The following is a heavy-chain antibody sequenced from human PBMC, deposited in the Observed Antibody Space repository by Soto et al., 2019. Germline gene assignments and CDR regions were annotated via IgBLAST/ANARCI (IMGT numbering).Heavy chain of an antibody. CDR1: GFTVSSNY. CDR3: DRELIWYGATH. CDR2: IYSGGRT. Sequence: EVQLVESGGGLIQPGGSLRLSCAASGFTVSSNYMSWVRQAPGKGLEWISVIYSGGRTYYADSVKGRFTISRDNSKNTLYLQMNSLRAEETAVYYCDRELIWYGATHWGQGTLVTVSS. D-gene: IGHD2-15*01. J-gene: IGHJ4*02. V-gene: IGHV3-53*01.